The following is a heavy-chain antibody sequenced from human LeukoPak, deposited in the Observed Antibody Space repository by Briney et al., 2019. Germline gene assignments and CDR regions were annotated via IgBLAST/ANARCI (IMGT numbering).Heavy chain of an antibody. D-gene: IGHD3/OR15-3a*01. CDR1: GYTFTGYY. CDR2: INPNSGGT. J-gene: IGHJ4*02. Sequence: ASVRVSCKASGYTFTGYYMHWVRQAPGQGLEWMGWINPNSGGTNYAQKFQGRVTMTRDTSISTAYMELSRLRSDDTAVYYCARSDWYGYQFDYWGQGTLVTVSS. V-gene: IGHV1-2*02. CDR3: ARSDWYGYQFDY.